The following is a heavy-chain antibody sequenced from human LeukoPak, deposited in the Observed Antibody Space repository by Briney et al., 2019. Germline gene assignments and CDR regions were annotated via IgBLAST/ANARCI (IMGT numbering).Heavy chain of an antibody. D-gene: IGHD6-19*01. CDR2: ISGSSSYT. Sequence: GGSLRLSCAASGFTFSSYSMNWVRQAPGRGLEWVSYISGSSSYTNYADSVKGRFTISRDNAKNSLSLQMNSLRAEDTAVYYCARVRGSYTSGYYPIDYWGQGTLVTVSS. V-gene: IGHV3-21*05. J-gene: IGHJ4*02. CDR3: ARVRGSYTSGYYPIDY. CDR1: GFTFSSYS.